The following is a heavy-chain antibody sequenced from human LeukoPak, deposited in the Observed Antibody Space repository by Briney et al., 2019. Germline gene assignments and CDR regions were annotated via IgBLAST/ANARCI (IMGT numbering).Heavy chain of an antibody. CDR3: AASDSSGYPDRY. V-gene: IGHV4-59*01. CDR1: GGSISSYY. Sequence: KPSETLSLTCTVSGGSISSYYWSWIRQPPGKGLEWIGYIYYSGSNNYNPSLNSRVTISVDTSKNQYSLKLSSVTAANTAVYYCAASDSSGYPDRYWGQGTLVTVSS. D-gene: IGHD3-22*01. CDR2: IYYSGSN. J-gene: IGHJ4*02.